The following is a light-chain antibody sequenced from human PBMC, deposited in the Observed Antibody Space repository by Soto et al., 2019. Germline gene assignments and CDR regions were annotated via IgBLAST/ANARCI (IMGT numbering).Light chain of an antibody. CDR3: QQGNSFPLT. CDR2: AAI. J-gene: IGKJ4*01. Sequence: DIQMTQSPSSVSASIGDRVTITCRASQDIDSWLAWFQQKPGEAPRLLIYAAIILHSGVPSRFSGAGSGTDFSLTISSMQPEDFETYFCQQGNSFPLTFGGGTKVEIK. CDR1: QDIDSW. V-gene: IGKV1-12*01.